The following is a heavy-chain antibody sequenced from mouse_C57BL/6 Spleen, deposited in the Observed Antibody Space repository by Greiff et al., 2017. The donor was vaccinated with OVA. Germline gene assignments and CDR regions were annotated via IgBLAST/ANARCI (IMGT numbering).Heavy chain of an antibody. J-gene: IGHJ4*01. CDR1: GYTFTDYY. Sequence: QVQLQQSGAELVRPGASVKLSCKASGYTFTDYYINWVKQRPGQGLVWIARIYPGSGNTYYNEKFKGKATLTAEKSSSTAYMQLSSLTSEDSAVYFCAKGYSTYAMDYWGQGTSVTVSS. CDR3: AKGYSTYAMDY. V-gene: IGHV1-76*01. CDR2: IYPGSGNT. D-gene: IGHD2-5*01.